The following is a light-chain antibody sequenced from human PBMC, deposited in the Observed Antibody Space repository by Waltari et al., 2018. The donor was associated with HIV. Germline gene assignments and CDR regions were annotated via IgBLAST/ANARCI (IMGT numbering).Light chain of an antibody. CDR3: SAWDDDVNGL. CDR2: NTN. Sequence: QSGLTQPPSASGTPGQRVTISCSGRRSNIGVNSVNWYQQLPGTAPRLLIYNTNQRPSGVPDRFSGSKSGTSAYLAISGLQAADEADYYCSAWDDDVNGLFGGGTKLTVL. V-gene: IGLV1-44*01. CDR1: RSNIGVNS. J-gene: IGLJ2*01.